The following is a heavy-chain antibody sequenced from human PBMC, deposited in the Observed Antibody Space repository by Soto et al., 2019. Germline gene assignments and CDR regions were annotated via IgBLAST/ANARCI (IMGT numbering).Heavy chain of an antibody. D-gene: IGHD3-16*02. CDR1: GYTFTVYY. CDR2: INPNSGGT. V-gene: IGHV1-2*02. Sequence: ASVKVSCKASGYTFTVYYMHWVGQSPVRGREGMGWINPNSGGTNYAQKFQGRVTMTRDTSISTAYMELSRLRSDDTAVYCCARGGYDYVWGSYRPPGGMDVWGQGTTVTVSS. J-gene: IGHJ6*02. CDR3: ARGGYDYVWGSYRPPGGMDV.